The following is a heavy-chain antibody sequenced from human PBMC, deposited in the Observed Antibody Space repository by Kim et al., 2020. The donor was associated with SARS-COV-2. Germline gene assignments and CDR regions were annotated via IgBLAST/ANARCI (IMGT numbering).Heavy chain of an antibody. J-gene: IGHJ4*02. CDR1: GFTFNNYA. CDR2: ISGSGAPT. Sequence: GGSLRLSCAASGFTFNNYAMSWVRQAPGKGLEWVSTISGSGAPTYYADSAKGRFTISRDDSKNTLHLQMNSLRAEDTAVYYCAKASSRGAYLTYFDYWGPGTLVTVSS. D-gene: IGHD1-26*01. CDR3: AKASSRGAYLTYFDY. V-gene: IGHV3-23*01.